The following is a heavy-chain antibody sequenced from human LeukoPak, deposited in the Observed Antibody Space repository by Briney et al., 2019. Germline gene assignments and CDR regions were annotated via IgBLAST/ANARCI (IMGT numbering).Heavy chain of an antibody. V-gene: IGHV3-48*01. CDR2: ISSSSSTI. CDR1: GFTFSSYS. CDR3: ARDFNTVRGAYDY. D-gene: IGHD3-10*01. J-gene: IGHJ4*02. Sequence: PGGSLRLSCAASGFTFSSYSMNWVRQAPGKGLEWVSYISSSSSTIYYADSVKGRFTISRDNAKNSLYLQMNSLRAEDTAVYYCARDFNTVRGAYDYWGQGTLVTVPS.